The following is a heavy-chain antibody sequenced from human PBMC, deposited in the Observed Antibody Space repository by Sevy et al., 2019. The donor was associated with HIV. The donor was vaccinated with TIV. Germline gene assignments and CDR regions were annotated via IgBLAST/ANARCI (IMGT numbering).Heavy chain of an antibody. V-gene: IGHV3-30*04. Sequence: GGSLRLSCEASGFSFRRYAMHWVRQAPGKGLEWLTVISYDGRNEYYVDSVKGRFTISRDNSKNTLYLQMNSLRPEDTAIYYCARDGGDDYFDYWGQGTLVTVSS. CDR2: ISYDGRNE. J-gene: IGHJ4*02. CDR3: ARDGGDDYFDY. CDR1: GFSFRRYA. D-gene: IGHD3-16*01.